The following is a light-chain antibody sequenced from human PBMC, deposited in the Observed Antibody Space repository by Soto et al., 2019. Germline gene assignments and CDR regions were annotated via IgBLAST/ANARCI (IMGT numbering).Light chain of an antibody. CDR3: LQHNTYPRT. J-gene: IGKJ1*01. CDR2: EAS. CDR1: QGIGHY. Sequence: DIEMTQSPSAMSASVGDRVTITCRASQGIGHYLAWYQQRPGKVPKRLIYEASNLESGVPSRFSGSGSGTEFTLTISRLQAEDFATYYCLQHNTYPRTFGQGTKLEVK. V-gene: IGKV1-17*03.